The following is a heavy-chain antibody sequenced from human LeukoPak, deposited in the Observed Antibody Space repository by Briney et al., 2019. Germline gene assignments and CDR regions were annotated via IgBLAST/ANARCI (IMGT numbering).Heavy chain of an antibody. V-gene: IGHV3-74*01. CDR3: ARVRLGGSYYEGFDY. Sequence: GGSLRLSCAASGFTFSSYWMHWVRQAPGKGLVWVSRINSDGSSTSYADSVKGRFTISRDNAKNTLYLQMNSLRAEDTAVYYCARVRLGGSYYEGFDYWGQGTLVTVSS. CDR1: GFTFSSYW. CDR2: INSDGSST. J-gene: IGHJ4*02. D-gene: IGHD1-26*01.